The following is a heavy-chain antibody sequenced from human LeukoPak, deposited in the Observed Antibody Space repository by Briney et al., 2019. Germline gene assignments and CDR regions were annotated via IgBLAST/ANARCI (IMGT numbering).Heavy chain of an antibody. D-gene: IGHD4-17*01. CDR3: ARVGHGGDYLAIDY. J-gene: IGHJ4*02. V-gene: IGHV3-21*01. Sequence: GGSLRLSCAVSGFTFSSYSMNWVRQAPGKGLEWVSSISSSSSYIYYADSVKGRFTISRDSAKNSLYLQMNSLRAEDTAVYYCARVGHGGDYLAIDYWGQGTLVTVSS. CDR1: GFTFSSYS. CDR2: ISSSSSYI.